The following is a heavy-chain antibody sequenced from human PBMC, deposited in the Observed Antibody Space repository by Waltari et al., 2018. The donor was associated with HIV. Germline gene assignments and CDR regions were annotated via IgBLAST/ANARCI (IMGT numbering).Heavy chain of an antibody. J-gene: IGHJ5*02. CDR1: GYTFSDYY. D-gene: IGHD3-22*01. CDR2: INPNRCGT. Sequence: QVQLVQSGAEVKKPGASVKVSCKASGYTFSDYYMHWVRQAPGQGLEWMGWINPNRCGTRDAGKVQGRVTMTRDTSIDTADMELSRLTSDDTAVYYCARVFRGTIQYFDSRLGHWGQGTLVTVSS. V-gene: IGHV1-2*02. CDR3: ARVFRGTIQYFDSRLGH.